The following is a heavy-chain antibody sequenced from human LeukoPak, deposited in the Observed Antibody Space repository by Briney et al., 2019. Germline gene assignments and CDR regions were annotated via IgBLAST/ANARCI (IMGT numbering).Heavy chain of an antibody. J-gene: IGHJ4*02. CDR2: INHSGST. Sequence: PGTLSLTCAVYGGSFSGYYWSWIRQPPGTGREGIGEINHSGSTNYIPSLKSRVTISVDTSKNQFSLKLSSVTAAATAVYYCARGRPVPVDYWGRGTLVSVSS. CDR3: ARGRPVPVDY. V-gene: IGHV4-34*01. CDR1: GGSFSGYY. D-gene: IGHD4-17*01.